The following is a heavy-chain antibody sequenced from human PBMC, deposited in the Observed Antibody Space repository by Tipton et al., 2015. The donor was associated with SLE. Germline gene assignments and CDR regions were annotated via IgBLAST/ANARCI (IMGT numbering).Heavy chain of an antibody. D-gene: IGHD2-2*01. CDR2: IYTSGST. Sequence: TLSLTCTVSGGSISSYYWSWIRQPAGKGLEWIGRIYTSGSTNYNPPLTSRVTISVNTSKNQFPLKLSSGTAADTAVYYCARGYGYQLLWHRVDYWGQGPLVNVSS. CDR3: ARGYGYQLLWHRVDY. V-gene: IGHV4-4*07. J-gene: IGHJ4*02. CDR1: GGSISSYY.